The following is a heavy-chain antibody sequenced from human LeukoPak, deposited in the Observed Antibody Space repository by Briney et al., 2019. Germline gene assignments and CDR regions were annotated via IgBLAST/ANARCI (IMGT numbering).Heavy chain of an antibody. CDR2: ISGSGGST. D-gene: IGHD3-10*01. J-gene: IGHJ4*02. Sequence: GGSLRLSCAASGSTFSSYAMSWVRQAPGKGLEWVSAISGSGGSTYYADSVKGRFTISRDNSKNTLYLQMNSLRAEDTAVYYCAKDRLLWFGETFDYWGQGTLVTVSS. V-gene: IGHV3-23*01. CDR3: AKDRLLWFGETFDY. CDR1: GSTFSSYA.